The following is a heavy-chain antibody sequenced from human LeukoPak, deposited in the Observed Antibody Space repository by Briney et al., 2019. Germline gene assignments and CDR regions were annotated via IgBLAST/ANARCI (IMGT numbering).Heavy chain of an antibody. CDR3: AKDGAGGFWSGYSTFDY. CDR2: ISYDGSNK. D-gene: IGHD3-3*01. Sequence: PGGSLRLSCAASGFTFSSYGMHWVRQAPGKGLEWVAVISYDGSNKYYADSVKGRFTISRDNSKNTLYLQMNSLRAEDTAVYYCAKDGAGGFWSGYSTFDYWGQGTLVTVSS. CDR1: GFTFSSYG. J-gene: IGHJ4*02. V-gene: IGHV3-30*18.